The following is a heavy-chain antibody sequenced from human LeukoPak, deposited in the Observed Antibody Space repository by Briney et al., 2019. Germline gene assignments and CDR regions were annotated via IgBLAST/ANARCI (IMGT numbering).Heavy chain of an antibody. Sequence: GGSLSLSCAASGFTFSSYTMNWVRQAPGKGLEWVSCISSSSSDIYYADSVKGRFTISRDNAKDSLYLQMNSLRAEDTAVYYCARTPRGYSYANYPNWGQGTLVTVSS. V-gene: IGHV3-21*01. D-gene: IGHD5-18*01. CDR3: ARTPRGYSYANYPN. CDR1: GFTFSSYT. CDR2: ISSSSSDI. J-gene: IGHJ4*02.